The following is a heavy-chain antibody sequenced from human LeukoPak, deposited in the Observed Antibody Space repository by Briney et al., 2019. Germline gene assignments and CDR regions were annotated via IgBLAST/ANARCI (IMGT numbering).Heavy chain of an antibody. V-gene: IGHV4-59*12. CDR2: IYYSGST. Sequence: PSETLSLTCTVSGGSISSYYWSWIRQPPGKGLEWIGYIYYSGSTNYNPSLKSRVTISVDASKNQFSLKLSSVTAADTAVYYCAGTKSSSWYGIGYWGQGTLVTVSS. J-gene: IGHJ4*02. CDR1: GGSISSYY. D-gene: IGHD6-13*01. CDR3: AGTKSSSWYGIGY.